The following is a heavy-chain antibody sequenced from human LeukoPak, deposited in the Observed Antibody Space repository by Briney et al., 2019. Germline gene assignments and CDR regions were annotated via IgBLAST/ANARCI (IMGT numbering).Heavy chain of an antibody. J-gene: IGHJ5*02. CDR2: IYYSGST. Sequence: SQTLSLTCTVSGGSISSGGYYWSWIRQHPGKGLEWIGYIYYSGSTYYNPSLKSRVTISGDTSKNQLSLKLSSVTAADTAVYYCAREFDRGGPVQWFDPWGQGTLVTVSS. CDR3: AREFDRGGPVQWFDP. CDR1: GGSISSGGYY. V-gene: IGHV4-31*03. D-gene: IGHD6-19*01.